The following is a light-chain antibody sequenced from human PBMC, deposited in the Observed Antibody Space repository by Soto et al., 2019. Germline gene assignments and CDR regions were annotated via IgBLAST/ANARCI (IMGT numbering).Light chain of an antibody. V-gene: IGKV1-5*01. J-gene: IGKJ2*01. Sequence: DIQMTQSPSTLSASVGDRVTITCRASQRVSKWLAWYQQKPGKAPKLLSYDDSRLETGVPSRFSGSGSLTEFTLNISVLPPDYFVTYCYHQYKSHNTLGPGTKREV. CDR2: DDS. CDR1: QRVSKW. CDR3: HQYKSHNT.